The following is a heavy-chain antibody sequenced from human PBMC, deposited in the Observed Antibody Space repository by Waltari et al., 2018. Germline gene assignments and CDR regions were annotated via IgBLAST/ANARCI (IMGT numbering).Heavy chain of an antibody. J-gene: IGHJ3*02. CDR3: ARQTWIQLWLYAFDI. CDR2: IYYSGST. CDR1: GGSISSSSYY. Sequence: QLQLQESGPGLVKPSETLSLTCTVSGGSISSSSYYWGWIRQPPGKGLEWIGSIYYSGSTYYNPSIKSRFTISLDTSKNQFSLKLSSVTAADTAVYYCARQTWIQLWLYAFDIGGQGTMVTVSS. D-gene: IGHD5-18*01. V-gene: IGHV4-39*01.